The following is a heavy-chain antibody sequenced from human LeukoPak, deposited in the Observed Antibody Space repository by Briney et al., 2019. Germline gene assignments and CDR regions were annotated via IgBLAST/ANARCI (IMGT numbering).Heavy chain of an antibody. CDR2: ISSSSSYI. J-gene: IGHJ4*02. CDR3: AREYDSSGYYYAFDY. D-gene: IGHD3-22*01. V-gene: IGHV3-21*01. CDR1: GFTFSCYS. Sequence: KTGGSLRLSCAASGFTFSCYSMNWVRQAPGKGLEWVSSISSSSSYIYYADSVKGRFTISRDNAKNSLYLQMNSLRAEDTAVYYCAREYDSSGYYYAFDYWGQGTLVTVSS.